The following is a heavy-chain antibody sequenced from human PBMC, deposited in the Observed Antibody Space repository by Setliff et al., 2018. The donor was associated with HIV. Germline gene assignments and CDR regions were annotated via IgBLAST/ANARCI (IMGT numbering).Heavy chain of an antibody. J-gene: IGHJ1*01. V-gene: IGHV4-38-2*01. Sequence: PSETLSLTCGISDYSITSGYYWGWIRQPPGKGLEWIGSIYRSGSTYDNPSLKSRVTISFDTSKNQFSLILTSVTAADTAVYYSATQGLTVPIPGGYFQHWGPGILVTVSS. CDR2: IYRSGST. D-gene: IGHD2-21*02. CDR3: ATQGLTVPIPGGYFQH. CDR1: DYSITSGYY.